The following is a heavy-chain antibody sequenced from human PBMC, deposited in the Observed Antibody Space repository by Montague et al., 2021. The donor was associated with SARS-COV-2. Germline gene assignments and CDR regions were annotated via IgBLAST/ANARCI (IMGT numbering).Heavy chain of an antibody. J-gene: IGHJ4*02. CDR1: GGSISSAYFY. CDR2: IYYDGKT. D-gene: IGHD2-2*01. V-gene: IGHV4-39*01. Sequence: SETLSLTCTVSGGSISSAYFYWGWIRPPPGKGLEWIGTIYYDGKTYYNSSLSSRVFLSADTSNNYFSLELNSVTTSDAAVYSCARHALCCCSSADWSPVGAFDSWGQGILVTVSS. CDR3: ARHALCCCSSADWSPVGAFDS.